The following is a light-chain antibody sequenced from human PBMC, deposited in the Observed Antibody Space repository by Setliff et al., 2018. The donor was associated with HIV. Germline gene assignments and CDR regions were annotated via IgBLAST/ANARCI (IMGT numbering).Light chain of an antibody. J-gene: IGLJ2*01. Sequence: QSALTQPASVSGSPGQSITISCTGTSSGVGSYNLVSWYQQHPGKAPKLMIYEVSKRPSGVSNRFSGSKSGNTASLTISGLQAEDEADYYCCSYVGSSTPHVVFGGGTKVTVL. V-gene: IGLV2-23*02. CDR1: SSGVGSYNL. CDR2: EVS. CDR3: CSYVGSSTPHVV.